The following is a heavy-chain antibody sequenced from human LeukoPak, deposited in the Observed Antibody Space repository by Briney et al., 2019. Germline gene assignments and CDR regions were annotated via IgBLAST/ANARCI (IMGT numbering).Heavy chain of an antibody. V-gene: IGHV1-46*01. CDR1: GYTFTSYY. CDR2: INPSGGST. Sequence: ASVKVSCKASGYTFTSYYMHWVRQAPGQGLEWMGIINPSGGSTSYAQKFQGRVTMTRDTSTSTVYMELSSLRYEDTAVYYCARYYYGSGSFKYFDYWGQGTLVTVSS. D-gene: IGHD3-10*01. J-gene: IGHJ4*02. CDR3: ARYYYGSGSFKYFDY.